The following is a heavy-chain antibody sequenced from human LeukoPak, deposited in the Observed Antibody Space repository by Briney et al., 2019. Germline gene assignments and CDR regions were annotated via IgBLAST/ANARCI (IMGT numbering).Heavy chain of an antibody. D-gene: IGHD5-24*01. CDR1: GYTFTNYY. J-gene: IGHJ6*02. Sequence: ASVKVSCKASGYTFTNYYIYWVRQAPGQGLEWMGIINPRGGSTSYAQKFQGRVTMTRDTSTSTVYMEMSSLRSEDTAVYYCARPLRWLQFYGMDVWGQGTTVTVSS. CDR2: INPRGGST. V-gene: IGHV1-46*01. CDR3: ARPLRWLQFYGMDV.